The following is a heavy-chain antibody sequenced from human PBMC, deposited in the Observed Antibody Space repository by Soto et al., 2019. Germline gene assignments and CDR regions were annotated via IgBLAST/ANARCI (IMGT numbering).Heavy chain of an antibody. CDR2: IYYSGST. V-gene: IGHV4-59*01. CDR3: AGEPLGSSSWYSGENY. J-gene: IGHJ4*02. Sequence: SETLSLTCTVSGGSISSYYWSWIRQPPGKGLEWIGYIYYSGSTNYNPSLKSRVTISVDTSKNQFSLKLSSVTAADAAVYYCAGEPLGSSSWYSGENYWGQGTLVTVSS. CDR1: GGSISSYY. D-gene: IGHD6-13*01.